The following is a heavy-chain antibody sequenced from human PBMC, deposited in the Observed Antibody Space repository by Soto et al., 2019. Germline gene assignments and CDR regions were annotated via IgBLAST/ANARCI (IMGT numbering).Heavy chain of an antibody. D-gene: IGHD3-3*01. V-gene: IGHV3-23*01. Sequence: PGGSLRLSCVASGFTFSSYAMSWVRQAPGKGLKWVSAISGSGGSTYYADSVKGRFTISRDNSKNTLCLQVNSLGAEDTAVYYCLKVLRVRDFWSGYSPFGHWGQGTLVTVSS. CDR3: LKVLRVRDFWSGYSPFGH. CDR1: GFTFSSYA. CDR2: ISGSGGST. J-gene: IGHJ5*02.